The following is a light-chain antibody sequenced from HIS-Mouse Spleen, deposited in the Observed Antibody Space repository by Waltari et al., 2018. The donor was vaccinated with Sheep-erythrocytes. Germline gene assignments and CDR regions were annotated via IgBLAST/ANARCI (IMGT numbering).Light chain of an antibody. Sequence: DIQMTQSPSSLSAYVGDRVTITCRASQGIRNDLGWYQQNSGKAPKHLINAASSLHSGVPSRFSGSASETEFTLTISSLQPEDFATYYCLQHNSYPRTFGQGTKVEIK. CDR2: AAS. CDR1: QGIRND. V-gene: IGKV1-17*01. CDR3: LQHNSYPRT. J-gene: IGKJ1*01.